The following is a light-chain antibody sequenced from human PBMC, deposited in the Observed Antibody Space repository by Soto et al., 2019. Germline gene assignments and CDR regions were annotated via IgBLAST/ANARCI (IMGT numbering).Light chain of an antibody. CDR2: LNSDGSH. CDR1: SGRRNYA. J-gene: IGLJ3*02. Sequence: QSVLTQPPSASASLGASVKLTCTLRSGRRNYAIAWHQQQPDKGPRYLMKLNSDGSHTKGDGIPDRFSGSSSGAERYLTISSLHSDDEADYYCQTWGAGIRVFGGGTKLTVL. CDR3: QTWGAGIRV. V-gene: IGLV4-69*01.